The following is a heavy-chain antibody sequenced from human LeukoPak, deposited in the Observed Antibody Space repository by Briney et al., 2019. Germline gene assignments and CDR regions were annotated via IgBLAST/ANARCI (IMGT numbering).Heavy chain of an antibody. CDR1: GGSISSGGYS. CDR2: IYHSGST. Sequence: SETLSLTCAGSGGSISSGGYSWSWIRQPPGKGLEWIGYIYHSGSTYYNPSLKSRVTISVDRSKNQFSLKLSSVTAADTAVYYCARAPWSSSWFLDYWGQGTLVTVSS. CDR3: ARAPWSSSWFLDY. D-gene: IGHD6-13*01. V-gene: IGHV4-30-2*01. J-gene: IGHJ4*02.